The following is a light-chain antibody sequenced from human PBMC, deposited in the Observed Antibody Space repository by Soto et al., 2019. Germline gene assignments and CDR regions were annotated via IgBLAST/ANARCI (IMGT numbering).Light chain of an antibody. Sequence: QSVLTQPPSVSGAPGQRVTISCTGSSSNIGAGYEVHWYQQLPGTVPKLLIYGNSNRPSGVPDRFSGSKSGTSASLAITGLQAEDEADYYCQSYDSSLSGYVVFGGGTQLPSS. CDR3: QSYDSSLSGYVV. V-gene: IGLV1-40*01. CDR2: GNS. CDR1: SSNIGAGYE. J-gene: IGLJ7*01.